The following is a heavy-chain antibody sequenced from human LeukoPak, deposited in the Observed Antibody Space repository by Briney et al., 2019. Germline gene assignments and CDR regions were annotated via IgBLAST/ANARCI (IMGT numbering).Heavy chain of an antibody. Sequence: GGSLRLSCAASGFTLNNDAMSWVRQAPGKGLEWVSAINGDTTHYAGSVKGRFTISRDNSKNTLYLQLNSLGVADTAVYYCAKDLGLEVGASPFDYWGQGALVTISS. CDR1: GFTLNNDA. CDR2: INGDTT. J-gene: IGHJ4*02. CDR3: AKDLGLEVGASPFDY. D-gene: IGHD1-26*01. V-gene: IGHV3-23*01.